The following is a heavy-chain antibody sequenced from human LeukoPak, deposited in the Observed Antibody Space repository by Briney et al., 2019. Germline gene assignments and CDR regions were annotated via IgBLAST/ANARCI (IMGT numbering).Heavy chain of an antibody. CDR3: ARDGLIEAAAARFHWFDP. V-gene: IGHV3-66*01. J-gene: IGHJ5*02. CDR1: GFTVSSNY. Sequence: GGSLRLSCAASGFTVSSNYMSWVRQAPGKGLEWVSVIYSGGSTYYADSVKGRFTISRDNAKNSLYLQMNSLRAEDTAVYYCARDGLIEAAAARFHWFDPWGQGTLVTVSS. D-gene: IGHD6-13*01. CDR2: IYSGGST.